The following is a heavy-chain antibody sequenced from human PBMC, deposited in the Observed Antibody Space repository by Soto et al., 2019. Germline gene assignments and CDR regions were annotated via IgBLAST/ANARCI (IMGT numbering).Heavy chain of an antibody. J-gene: IGHJ4*02. CDR2: INAGNGNT. CDR1: GYTFTSYA. CDR3: ARGWDIAADGTDY. D-gene: IGHD6-13*01. V-gene: IGHV1-3*01. Sequence: QVQLVQSGAEVKKPGASVKVSCKASGYTFTSYAMHWVRQAPGQRLEWMGWINAGNGNTKYSQKFQGRVTITRDTSASTDYMELSRLRYKDTAVYYCARGWDIAADGTDYWGQGNLVTVSS.